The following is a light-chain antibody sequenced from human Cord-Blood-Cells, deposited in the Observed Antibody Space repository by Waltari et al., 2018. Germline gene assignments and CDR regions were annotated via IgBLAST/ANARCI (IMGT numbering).Light chain of an antibody. CDR3: SSYAGSNNLV. J-gene: IGLJ3*02. Sequence: QSALTQPPSASGSPGQSVTISCTGTSSAVGGYNYASWYQQHPGKAPKLMIYEVSKRPSGVPDRFSVSKSGNTASLTVSGLQAEDEADYYCSSYAGSNNLVFGGGTKLTVL. CDR1: SSAVGGYNY. CDR2: EVS. V-gene: IGLV2-8*01.